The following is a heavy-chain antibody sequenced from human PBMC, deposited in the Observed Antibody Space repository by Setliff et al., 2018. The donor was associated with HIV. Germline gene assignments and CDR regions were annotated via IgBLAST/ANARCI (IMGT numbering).Heavy chain of an antibody. V-gene: IGHV1-18*04. CDR3: AREFSWSAFYFDS. D-gene: IGHD2-8*02. CDR1: GYTFTEYH. Sequence: ASVKVSCKASGYTFTEYHMHWVRQAPGQELQWMGWSHTYNGNVNYARKFRGRVTMTTDASTNTAFMELSNLRSDGTAIYYCAREFSWSAFYFDSWGQGTQVTVSS. CDR2: SHTYNGNV. J-gene: IGHJ4*02.